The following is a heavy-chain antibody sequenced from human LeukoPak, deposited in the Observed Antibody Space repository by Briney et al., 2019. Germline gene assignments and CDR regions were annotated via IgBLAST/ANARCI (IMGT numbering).Heavy chain of an antibody. CDR3: AATRVFYGDYVLDALDI. V-gene: IGHV1-58*02. CDR2: IVVGSGST. Sequence: ASVKVSCKASGFTFTSSAMQWVRQARGQRLEWIGWIVVGSGSTSYAQKLQERVSITRDMSTSTAYMELSSLRSEDTAVYYCAATRVFYGDYVLDALDIWGQGTMVTVS. J-gene: IGHJ3*02. CDR1: GFTFTSSA. D-gene: IGHD4-17*01.